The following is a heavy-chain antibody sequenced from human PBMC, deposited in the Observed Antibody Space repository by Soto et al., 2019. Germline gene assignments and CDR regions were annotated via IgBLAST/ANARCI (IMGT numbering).Heavy chain of an antibody. CDR3: ARGDTGRCIDY. Sequence: ASETLSLTCAVYGGSFSGYYWSWIRQPPGKGLEWIGEINHSGSTNYNPSLKSRVTISVDTSKNQFSLKLSSVTAADTAVYYCARGDTGRCIDYWGQGTLVTVSS. CDR1: GGSFSGYY. V-gene: IGHV4-34*01. D-gene: IGHD2-8*01. J-gene: IGHJ4*02. CDR2: INHSGST.